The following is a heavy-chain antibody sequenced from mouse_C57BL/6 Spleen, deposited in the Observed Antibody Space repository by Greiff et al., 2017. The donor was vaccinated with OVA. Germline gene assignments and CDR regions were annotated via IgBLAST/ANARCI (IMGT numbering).Heavy chain of an antibody. CDR3: AREEHYYGSRAWFAY. CDR1: GYAFSSYW. Sequence: VQLQQSGAELVKPGASVKISCKASGYAFSSYWMNWVKQRPGKGLEWIGQIYPGDGDTNYNGKFKGKATLTADKSSSTAYMQLSSLTSEDSAVYVCAREEHYYGSRAWFAYWGQGPLVTVSA. D-gene: IGHD1-1*01. CDR2: IYPGDGDT. J-gene: IGHJ3*01. V-gene: IGHV1-80*01.